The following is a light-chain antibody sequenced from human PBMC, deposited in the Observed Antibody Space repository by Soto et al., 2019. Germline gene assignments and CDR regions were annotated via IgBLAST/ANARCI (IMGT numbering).Light chain of an antibody. V-gene: IGKV3-20*01. J-gene: IGKJ2*01. Sequence: EIVLTQSPGTLSLSPGERATLSCRASQSVSSSYLAWYQQKPGQAPRLLIYGASSRATGIPDRFSGSGSGTDFNLNISRLEPEDFAVYYCQQYCSSPHTFGEGTQLEIK. CDR2: GAS. CDR1: QSVSSSY. CDR3: QQYCSSPHT.